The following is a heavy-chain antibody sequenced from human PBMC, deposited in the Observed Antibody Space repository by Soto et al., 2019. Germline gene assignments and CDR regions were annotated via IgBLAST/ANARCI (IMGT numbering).Heavy chain of an antibody. V-gene: IGHV3-23*01. CDR2: VRGGSGVT. CDR1: GFSFSTYG. CDR3: AKWNAYGDS. J-gene: IGHJ4*02. D-gene: IGHD1-1*01. Sequence: EVQLLESGGGLVQPGGSLRLSCAVSGFSFSTYGVTWVRQAPGKGLEWVCGVRGGSGVTHYADSVKGRFTITGDDSKNTVYLQTHSPRVEDTSVYYCAKWNAYGDSWCQGTLGSVS.